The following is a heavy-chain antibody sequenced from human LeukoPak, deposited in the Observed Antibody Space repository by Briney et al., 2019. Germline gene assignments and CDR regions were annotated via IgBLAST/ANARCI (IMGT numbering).Heavy chain of an antibody. CDR1: GYSFTSHW. CDR3: ARQALGCSSTSCYYYYMDV. V-gene: IGHV5-51*01. J-gene: IGHJ6*03. D-gene: IGHD2-2*01. Sequence: GESLKISCKGSGYSFTSHWIGWVRQMPGKGLEWMGIIYPGDSDTRYSLSFQGQVTISAEKSISTAYLQWSSLKASDTAMYYCARQALGCSSTSCYYYYMDVWGKGTTVTVSS. CDR2: IYPGDSDT.